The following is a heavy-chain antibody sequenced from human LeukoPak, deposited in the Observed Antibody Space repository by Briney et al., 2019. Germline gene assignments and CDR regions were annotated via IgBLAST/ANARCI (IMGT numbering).Heavy chain of an antibody. D-gene: IGHD3-22*01. J-gene: IGHJ5*02. Sequence: SVKVTCKASGGTFSSYAISWVRQAPGQGLEWMGGIIPIFGTANYAQKFQGRVTITTDESTSTAYMEMSSLRSEDTAVYYCARALVHYDSSGYDWFDPWGQGTLVTVSS. V-gene: IGHV1-69*05. CDR1: GGTFSSYA. CDR3: ARALVHYDSSGYDWFDP. CDR2: IIPIFGTA.